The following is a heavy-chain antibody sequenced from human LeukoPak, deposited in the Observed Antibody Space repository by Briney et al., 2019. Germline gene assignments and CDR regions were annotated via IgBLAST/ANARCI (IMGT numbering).Heavy chain of an antibody. D-gene: IGHD3-22*01. CDR2: IYYSGST. CDR1: GGSISSSSYY. Sequence: WETLSLTCTVSGGSISSSSYYWGWIRQPPGKGLEWIGSIYYSGSTYYNPSLKSRVTISVDTSKNQFSLKLSSVTAADTAVYYCARGIPTYYYDSSGYYGNWFDPWGPGTLVTVSS. J-gene: IGHJ5*02. V-gene: IGHV4-39*07. CDR3: ARGIPTYYYDSSGYYGNWFDP.